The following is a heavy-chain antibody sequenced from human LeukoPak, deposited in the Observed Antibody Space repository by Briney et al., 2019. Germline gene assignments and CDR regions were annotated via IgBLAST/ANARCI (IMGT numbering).Heavy chain of an antibody. D-gene: IGHD3-3*01. J-gene: IGHJ4*02. V-gene: IGHV3-21*01. CDR2: ISGSRTYI. CDR1: GFTFSSCG. Sequence: GGSLRLSCAASGFTFSSCGMNWVRQAPGEGLEWVSSISGSRTYIYYADSVKGRFTITRDNAKNSLYLQMNSLRAEDTAVYYCARGSEWSSGVSDYWGQGTLVTVSS. CDR3: ARGSEWSSGVSDY.